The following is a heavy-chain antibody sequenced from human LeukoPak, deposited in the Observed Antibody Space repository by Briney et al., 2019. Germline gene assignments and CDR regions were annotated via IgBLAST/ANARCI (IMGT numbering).Heavy chain of an antibody. V-gene: IGHV4-4*07. D-gene: IGHD2-15*01. CDR1: GGSIGNDY. CDR2: IHAGGTT. J-gene: IGHJ6*03. CDR3: ARDNHLGYCSGGSCNPHYYYYMDV. Sequence: PSETLSLTCTVSGGSIGNDYWTWIRQPAGKGLEWIARIHAGGTTNYNPSLSSRVTISVDKSKNQFSLKLSSVTAADTALYYCARDNHLGYCSGGSCNPHYYYYMDVWGKGTTVTVSS.